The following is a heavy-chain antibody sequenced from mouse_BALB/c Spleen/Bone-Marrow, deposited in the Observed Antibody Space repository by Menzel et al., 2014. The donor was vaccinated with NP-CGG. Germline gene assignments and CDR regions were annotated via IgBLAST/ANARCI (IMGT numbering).Heavy chain of an antibody. CDR2: IFPGSGST. Sequence: QVQLKESGAELVKPGASVKISCKASGYTFSSYWIEWVKQRPGHGLEWIGEIFPGSGSTNYNEKFKGKATFTADKSSNTAYMQLSSLTSEDSAVYYCARGKDYYAMDYWGQGTSVTVSS. CDR1: GYTFSSYW. CDR3: ARGKDYYAMDY. J-gene: IGHJ4*01. V-gene: IGHV1-9*01.